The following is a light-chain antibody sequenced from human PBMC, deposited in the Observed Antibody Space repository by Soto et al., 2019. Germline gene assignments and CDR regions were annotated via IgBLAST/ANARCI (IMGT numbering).Light chain of an antibody. CDR3: NSYTTTGAYV. V-gene: IGLV2-14*01. CDR2: EVN. Sequence: QSALTQPASVSGSPGQSITISCTGTSTDVGGYNSVSWYQQHPGKAPKLLIYEVNNRPSGVANRFSASKSANTASLTISGLQAEDEAAYYCNSYTTTGAYVFGTGTKLTVL. J-gene: IGLJ1*01. CDR1: STDVGGYNS.